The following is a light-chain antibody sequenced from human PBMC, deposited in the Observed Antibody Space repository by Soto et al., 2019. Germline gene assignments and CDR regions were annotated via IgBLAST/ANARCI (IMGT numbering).Light chain of an antibody. V-gene: IGKV3-11*01. CDR1: QSVSSY. CDR3: QQRSNLIT. J-gene: IGKJ5*01. Sequence: EIVLTQSPATLSLSPGERATLSCRASQSVSSYLAWYQHKPGQAPRLLIYDASNRAAGIPVRFSGSGSGTDFTLTISSLEPEDFAVYYCQQRSNLITFGQGTRLLIK. CDR2: DAS.